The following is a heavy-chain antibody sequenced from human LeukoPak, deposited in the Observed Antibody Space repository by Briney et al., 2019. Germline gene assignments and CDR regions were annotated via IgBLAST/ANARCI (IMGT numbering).Heavy chain of an antibody. V-gene: IGHV3-30*18. CDR3: AKDLSSGWYLDAFDI. CDR1: GFTFSSYG. D-gene: IGHD6-19*01. CDR2: ISYDGSNK. J-gene: IGHJ3*02. Sequence: EGSLRLSCAASGFTFSSYGMHWVRQAPGKGLEWVAVISYDGSNKYYADSVKGRFTISRDNSKNTLYLQMNSLRAEDTAVYYCAKDLSSGWYLDAFDIWGQGTMVTVSS.